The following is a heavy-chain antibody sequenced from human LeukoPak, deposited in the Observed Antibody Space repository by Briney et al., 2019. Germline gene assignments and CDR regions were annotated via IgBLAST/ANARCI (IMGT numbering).Heavy chain of an antibody. CDR1: GYSFTSYW. Sequence: RGESLKISCKGSGYSFTSYWIGWVRQMPGKGLEWMGIIYPGDSDTRYSPSFQGQVTISADKSINTAYLQWSSLKASDTAMYYCARRGFCSGGSCHSHAFDIWGQGTMVTVSS. J-gene: IGHJ3*02. D-gene: IGHD2-15*01. CDR3: ARRGFCSGGSCHSHAFDI. V-gene: IGHV5-51*01. CDR2: IYPGDSDT.